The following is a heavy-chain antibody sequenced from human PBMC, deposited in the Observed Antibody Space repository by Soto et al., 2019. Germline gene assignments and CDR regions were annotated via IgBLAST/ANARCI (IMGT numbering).Heavy chain of an antibody. CDR2: IYPGDSDT. CDR1: GYSFSTYW. V-gene: IGHV5-51*01. J-gene: IGHJ2*01. CDR3: ARRSPQPEHFDL. Sequence: EVQLVQSGAQVIQPGESLKISCKGSGYSFSTYWIAWVRQMPGKGLEWMGFIYPGDSDTTYSPSFQGQVTISADKSISTAYLQLSSLEASDTAIYFCARRSPQPEHFDLWGRGSLVTVSS.